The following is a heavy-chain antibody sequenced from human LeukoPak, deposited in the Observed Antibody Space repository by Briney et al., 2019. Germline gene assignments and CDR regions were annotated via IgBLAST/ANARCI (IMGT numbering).Heavy chain of an antibody. V-gene: IGHV3-33*01. CDR1: GFTSSSYG. CDR3: ARDLGYCSGGSCYTLRY. D-gene: IGHD2-15*01. J-gene: IGHJ4*02. Sequence: GGSLRLSCAASGFTSSSYGMHWVRQAPGKGLEWVAVIWYDGSNKYYADSVKGRFTISRDNSKNTLYLQMNSLRAEDTAVYYCARDLGYCSGGSCYTLRYWGQGTLVTVSS. CDR2: IWYDGSNK.